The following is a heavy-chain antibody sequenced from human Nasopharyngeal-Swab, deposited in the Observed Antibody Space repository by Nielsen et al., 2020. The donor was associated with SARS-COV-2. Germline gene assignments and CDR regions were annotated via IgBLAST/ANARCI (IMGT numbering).Heavy chain of an antibody. CDR3: TRDDGQLGDY. CDR2: ISYDGSNK. CDR1: GFTFSSYG. V-gene: IGHV3-30*03. J-gene: IGHJ4*02. Sequence: GESLKISCAASGFTFSSYGMHWVRQAPGKGLEWVAVISYDGSNKYYADSVKGRFTISRDNSKNTLYLQMNSLRAEDTAVYYCTRDDGQLGDYWGQGTLVTVSS. D-gene: IGHD6-6*01.